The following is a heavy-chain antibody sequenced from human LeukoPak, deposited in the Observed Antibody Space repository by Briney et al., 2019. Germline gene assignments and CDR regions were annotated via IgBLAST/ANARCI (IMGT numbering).Heavy chain of an antibody. CDR1: GFTFSSYE. CDR2: ISSSGSTI. Sequence: GGSLRLSCAASGFTFSSYEMNWVRQAPGKGLEWVSYISSSGSTIYYADSVKGRFAISRDNSKNSLYLQMNSLRAEDTAVNYCARGPVTSMDVWGKGTTVTVSS. D-gene: IGHD2-2*01. V-gene: IGHV3-48*03. CDR3: ARGPVTSMDV. J-gene: IGHJ6*03.